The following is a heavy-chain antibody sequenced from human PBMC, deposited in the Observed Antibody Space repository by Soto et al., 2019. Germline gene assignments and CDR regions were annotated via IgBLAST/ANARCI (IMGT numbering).Heavy chain of an antibody. J-gene: IGHJ3*01. CDR1: GFTFSSYA. CDR3: ARPYGGKIGDAPDL. Sequence: PGESLRLSCVASGFTFSSYAMSWVRQVPGKGLEWVSTISDAAGSAYYVDSVKGRFTISRDNSKKTLYLQMNSLRAEDPAVYYCARPYGGKIGDAPDLWGPGTMVTVSS. CDR2: ISDAAGSA. V-gene: IGHV3-23*01. D-gene: IGHD4-17*01.